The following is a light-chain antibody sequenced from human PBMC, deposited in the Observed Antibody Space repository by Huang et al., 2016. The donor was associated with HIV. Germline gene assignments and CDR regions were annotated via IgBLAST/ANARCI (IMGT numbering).Light chain of an antibody. J-gene: IGKJ1*01. V-gene: IGKV3-15*01. Sequence: EIVMTQSPATLSVSPGERATLSCRASQCVSSNLAWYQQKPGQAPRLLIYAASTRATGSPARFSGSGSGTEFTLTISSRQSEDFAVYYCQQYNNWPRTFGQGTKVEIK. CDR3: QQYNNWPRT. CDR2: AAS. CDR1: QCVSSN.